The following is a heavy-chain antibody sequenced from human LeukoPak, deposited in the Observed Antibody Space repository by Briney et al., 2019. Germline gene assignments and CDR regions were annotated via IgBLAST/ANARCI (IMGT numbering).Heavy chain of an antibody. CDR1: GFTFISYS. D-gene: IGHD5-18*01. Sequence: GGSLRLSCAASGFTFISYSMNWVRQAPGKGLEWVSSISSSSSHIYYVDSVKGRFTISRDNAKNSLYLQMNSLRAEDTALYYCARVDTAMVYDAFDIWGQGTMVTVSS. CDR3: ARVDTAMVYDAFDI. V-gene: IGHV3-21*04. CDR2: ISSSSSHI. J-gene: IGHJ3*02.